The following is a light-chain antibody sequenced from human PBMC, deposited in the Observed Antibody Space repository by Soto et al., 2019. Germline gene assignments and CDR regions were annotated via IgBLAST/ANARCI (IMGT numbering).Light chain of an antibody. CDR2: DSS. V-gene: IGKV3-11*01. CDR1: QSVSSY. J-gene: IGKJ4*01. Sequence: IVLTPFPSNLALSPVDGAPRSCRASQSVSSYLAWYQQKRGQAPRLLIYDSSNRATGIPARFSGSGSGTDFSLIISSLEPEDFAVYYCQQRSGWPLTFGGGTKVDIK. CDR3: QQRSGWPLT.